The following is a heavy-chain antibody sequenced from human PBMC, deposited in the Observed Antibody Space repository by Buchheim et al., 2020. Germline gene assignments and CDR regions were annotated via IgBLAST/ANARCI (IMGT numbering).Heavy chain of an antibody. V-gene: IGHV3-23*01. CDR1: GFTFSTYG. D-gene: IGHD2-15*01. J-gene: IGHJ6*03. CDR3: VKFRGSPDPGYYHMDV. CDR2: ITGCGGGT. Sequence: EVQLLESGGGLVQPGGSLRLSCAASGFTFSTYGMTWVRQAPGKGLEWVSFITGCGGGTYVADSVKGRFTISRDNSKNTKSLQMNSLRGEDTAVYYCVKFRGSPDPGYYHMDVWGKGTT.